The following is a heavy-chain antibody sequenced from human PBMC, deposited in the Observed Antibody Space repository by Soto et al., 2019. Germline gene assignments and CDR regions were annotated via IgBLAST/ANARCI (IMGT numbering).Heavy chain of an antibody. V-gene: IGHV4-4*07. D-gene: IGHD1-1*01. J-gene: IGHJ5*02. CDR2: IYATGTT. Sequence: PAETLSLTCTVSGASISGFYWSWIRKSAGKGLEWIGRIYATGTTDYNPSLKSRVMMSVDTSKKQFSLKLRSVTAADTAVYYCVRDGTKTLRDWFDPWGQGISVTVSS. CDR3: VRDGTKTLRDWFDP. CDR1: GASISGFY.